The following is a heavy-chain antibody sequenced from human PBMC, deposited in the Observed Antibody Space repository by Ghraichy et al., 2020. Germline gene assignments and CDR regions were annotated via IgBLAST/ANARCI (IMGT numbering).Heavy chain of an antibody. J-gene: IGHJ3*02. CDR2: ISGSGGST. D-gene: IGHD5-12*01. CDR3: AKELPTLTIVANDAFDI. V-gene: IGHV3-23*01. CDR1: GFTFSSYA. Sequence: GGSLRLSCAASGFTFSSYAMSWVRQAPGKGLEWVSAISGSGGSTYYADSVKGRFTISRDNSKNTLYLQMNSLRAEDTAVYYCAKELPTLTIVANDAFDIWGQGTMVTVSS.